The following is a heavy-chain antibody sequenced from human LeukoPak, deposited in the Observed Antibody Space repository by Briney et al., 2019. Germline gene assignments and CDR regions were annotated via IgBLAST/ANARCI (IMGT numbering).Heavy chain of an antibody. CDR3: ARGPQFSGPGWFDP. V-gene: IGHV3-21*01. J-gene: IGHJ5*02. Sequence: PGGSLRLSCAASGLTFSGYVMTWVRQAPGKGLECVSSITFSSSHIYYADSVKGRFTISRDNTKDSLYLQMNSLRAEDTAIYYCARGPQFSGPGWFDPWGQGTLVTVSS. CDR1: GLTFSGYV. CDR2: ITFSSSHI. D-gene: IGHD3-10*01.